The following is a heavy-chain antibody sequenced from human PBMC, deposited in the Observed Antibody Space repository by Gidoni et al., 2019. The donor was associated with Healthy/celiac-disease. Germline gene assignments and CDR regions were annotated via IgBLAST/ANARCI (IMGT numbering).Heavy chain of an antibody. J-gene: IGHJ2*01. CDR2: IYDSGST. D-gene: IGHD1-1*01. Sequence: QVQLQESCPGLVKPSATLSLTCTVSGGSISSYYWGWFRQPPGKGREWIGCIYDSGSTNYNPSLKGRVTLSVDTTKNQFSLKLSSVTAAGTSVYDCARRGTGYWDFDLWGRGTLVTFS. CDR3: ARRGTGYWDFDL. V-gene: IGHV4-59*08. CDR1: GGSISSYY.